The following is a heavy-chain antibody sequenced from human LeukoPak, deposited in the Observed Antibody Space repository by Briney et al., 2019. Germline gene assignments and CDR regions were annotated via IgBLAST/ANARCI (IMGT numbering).Heavy chain of an antibody. CDR3: ARVTRYKISRNHYYMDV. V-gene: IGHV4-39*06. CDR1: DGSISGSQYY. CDR2: ILYSGTV. Sequence: PSETLSLTCTVSDGSISGSQYYWGWFRQPPGKGPEWIGNILYSGTVYYNPSLKSRVTISVDTSKNQFPLKLSSVTAADSAVYFCARVTRYKISRNHYYMDVWGKGTTVTVSS. D-gene: IGHD4-17*01. J-gene: IGHJ6*03.